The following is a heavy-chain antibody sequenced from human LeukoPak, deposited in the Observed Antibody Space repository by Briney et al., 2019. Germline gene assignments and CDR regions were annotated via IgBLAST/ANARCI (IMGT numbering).Heavy chain of an antibody. D-gene: IGHD2-2*01. CDR2: IKQDGSEK. V-gene: IGHV3-7*01. CDR3: ARDWYCSSTSCYRYYGMDV. J-gene: IGHJ6*02. CDR1: GFTFSSYW. Sequence: GGSLRLSCAASGFTFSSYWMSWVRQAPGKGLEWVANIKQDGSEKYYVDSVKGRFTISRDNAKNSLYLQMNSLRAEDTAVYYCARDWYCSSTSCYRYYGMDVWGQGPRSPSP.